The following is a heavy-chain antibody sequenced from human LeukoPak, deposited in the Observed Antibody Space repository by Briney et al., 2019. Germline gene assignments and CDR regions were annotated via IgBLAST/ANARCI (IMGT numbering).Heavy chain of an antibody. CDR1: GFTFSNAW. V-gene: IGHV3-15*01. Sequence: PGGSLRLSCAASGFTFSNAWMSWVRQAPGKGLEWVGRIKSETDGGTTDYAAPVKGRFTISRDDSKNTLYLQMNSLKTEDTAVYYCTTVLEWLFESGWGQGTLVTVSS. CDR2: IKSETDGGTT. J-gene: IGHJ4*02. CDR3: TTVLEWLFESG. D-gene: IGHD3-3*01.